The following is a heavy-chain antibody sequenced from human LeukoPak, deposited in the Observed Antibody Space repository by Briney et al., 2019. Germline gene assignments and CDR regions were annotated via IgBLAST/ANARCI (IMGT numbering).Heavy chain of an antibody. V-gene: IGHV1-69*05. CDR1: GYTFTSYG. J-gene: IGHJ5*02. CDR3: ARDEAWGYCSESSCYAGLGNNWLDP. D-gene: IGHD2-15*01. CDR2: IIPIIGTA. Sequence: ASVKVSCKASGYTFTSYGISWVRQAPGQGLEWMGGIIPIIGTANYAQKFQGRVTITTDESTSTAYMELSSLRSEDTAVYYCARDEAWGYCSESSCYAGLGNNWLDPWGQGTLVTVSS.